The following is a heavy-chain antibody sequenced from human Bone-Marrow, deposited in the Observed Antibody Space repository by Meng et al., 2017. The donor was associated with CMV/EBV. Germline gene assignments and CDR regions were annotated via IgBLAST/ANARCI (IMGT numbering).Heavy chain of an antibody. V-gene: IGHV4-59*01. CDR1: GASIRGYY. J-gene: IGHJ4*02. D-gene: IGHD5-24*01. CDR3: VRGEGYNLW. Sequence: SETLSLTCTVSGASIRGYYWSWFRQSPAKGLEWIGYIFYSGGATYNPSLQSRVTISIDTPKNQFFLQLNSVTAEDTAIYYCVRGEGYNLWWGQGTLVTVSS. CDR2: IFYSGGA.